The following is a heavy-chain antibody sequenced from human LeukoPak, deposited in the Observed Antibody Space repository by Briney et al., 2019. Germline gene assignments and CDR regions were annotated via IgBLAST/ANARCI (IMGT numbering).Heavy chain of an antibody. CDR2: ISGYNGYA. CDR3: ARVSPHRLMAEDSYYMDV. J-gene: IGHJ6*03. CDR1: GYIFTNFG. V-gene: IGHV1-18*01. D-gene: IGHD5-24*01. Sequence: GASVTVSCKASGYIFTNFGVSWVRQAPGQGLEWMGWISGYNGYAKYPQKVQGRVTMTRDTSTNTAYMELRSLRSDDTAVYFCARVSPHRLMAEDSYYMDVWGKGTTVTVSS.